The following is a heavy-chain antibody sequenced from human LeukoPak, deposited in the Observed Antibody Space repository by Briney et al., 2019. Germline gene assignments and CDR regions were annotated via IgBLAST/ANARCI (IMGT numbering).Heavy chain of an antibody. V-gene: IGHV3-23*01. CDR1: GFTFSSYG. CDR2: ISGSGGST. Sequence: GGSLRLSCAASGFTFSSYGMSWVRQAPGKGLEWVSAISGSGGSTHYADSVKGRFTISRDNSKNTLYLQMNSLRAEDTAVYYCAKDEGLRYDYVWGSYADYYYYMDVWGQGTLVTVSS. D-gene: IGHD3-16*01. J-gene: IGHJ6*03. CDR3: AKDEGLRYDYVWGSYADYYYYMDV.